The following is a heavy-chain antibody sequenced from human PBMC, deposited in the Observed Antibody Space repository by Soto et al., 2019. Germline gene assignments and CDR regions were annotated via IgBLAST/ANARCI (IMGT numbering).Heavy chain of an antibody. Sequence: SETLSLTCTVSGGSISSGGYYWSWIRQHSGKGLEWIGYIYYSGSTYYNPSLKSRVTISVDTSKNQFSLKLSSVTAADTAVYYCARDHVAWNYDHYYYGMDVWGQGTTVTVSS. CDR3: ARDHVAWNYDHYYYGMDV. V-gene: IGHV4-31*03. J-gene: IGHJ6*02. D-gene: IGHD1-7*01. CDR2: IYYSGST. CDR1: GGSISSGGYY.